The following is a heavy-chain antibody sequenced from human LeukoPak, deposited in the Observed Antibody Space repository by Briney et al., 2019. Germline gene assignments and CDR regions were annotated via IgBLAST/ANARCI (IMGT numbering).Heavy chain of an antibody. CDR3: VRVGGGQRLPINLDY. V-gene: IGHV3-7*03. CDR1: GFNFISHW. CDR2: IDHDGSDK. J-gene: IGHJ4*02. Sequence: GGSLRLSCAASGFNFISHWMSWVRQAPGKGLEWVANIDHDGSDKYYVDSVKGRFTISRDNAKNSLYLQMNSLRAADAAVYYCVRVGGGQRLPINLDYWGQGTLVSVSS. D-gene: IGHD6-25*01.